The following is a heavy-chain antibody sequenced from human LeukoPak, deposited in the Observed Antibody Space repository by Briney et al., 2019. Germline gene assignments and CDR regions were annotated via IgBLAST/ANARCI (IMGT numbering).Heavy chain of an antibody. V-gene: IGHV4-59*01. CDR1: GGSISSYY. J-gene: IGHJ3*02. Sequence: SETLSLTCTVSGGSISSYYWSWIRQSPGKGLEWIGYIYYKGSTNYNPSLKSRLTISVDTSNNQYSLKLTSVTAADTAVYYCARVNPLGYSDIWGQGTMVTVSS. D-gene: IGHD6-13*01. CDR2: IYYKGST. CDR3: ARVNPLGYSDI.